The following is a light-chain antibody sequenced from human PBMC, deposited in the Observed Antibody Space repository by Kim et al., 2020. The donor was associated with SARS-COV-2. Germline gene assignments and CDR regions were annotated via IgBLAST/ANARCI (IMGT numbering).Light chain of an antibody. V-gene: IGLV3-19*01. J-gene: IGLJ2*01. CDR1: NLRIYH. Sequence: VALGQTVRITCQGDNLRIYHARWYYRKTGKAPILVIYAENNRPSGIPDRFSGSRSGKTATLTITGAQAEDEADYYCNSRDSSGNQIFGGGTKVTVL. CDR3: NSRDSSGNQI. CDR2: AEN.